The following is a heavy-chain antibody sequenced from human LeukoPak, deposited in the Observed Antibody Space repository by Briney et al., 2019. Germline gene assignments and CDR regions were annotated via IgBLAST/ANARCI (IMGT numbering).Heavy chain of an antibody. CDR3: ARGLGSSWYGD. CDR2: IYYSGST. J-gene: IGHJ4*02. CDR1: GGSISSGDYY. D-gene: IGHD6-13*01. V-gene: IGHV4-30-4*01. Sequence: PSETLSLTCTVSGGSISSGDYYWTWIRQPPGKGLEWIGYIYYSGSTYCNPSLKSRLIISVDTSKNQFSLKLSSVTAADTAVYYCARGLGSSWYGDWGQGTPVTVSS.